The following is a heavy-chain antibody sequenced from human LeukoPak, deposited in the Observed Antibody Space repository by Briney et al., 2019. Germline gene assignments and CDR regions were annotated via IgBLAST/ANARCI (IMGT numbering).Heavy chain of an antibody. CDR2: INPRGGST. J-gene: IGHJ4*02. CDR3: ASGYSDSASYYNVAY. V-gene: IGHV1-46*01. Sequence: GASVKVSCKASGYTFISYYMHWVRQAPGQGLEWMGIINPRGGSTSYAQKLQGRVTMTRDTSTSTVYMELSSLRSEDTAVYYCASGYSDSASYYNVAYWGQGTLVTVSS. CDR1: GYTFISYY. D-gene: IGHD3-10*01.